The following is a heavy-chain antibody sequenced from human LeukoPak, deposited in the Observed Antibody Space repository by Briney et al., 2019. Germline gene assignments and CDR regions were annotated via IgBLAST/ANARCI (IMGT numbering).Heavy chain of an antibody. D-gene: IGHD3-9*01. CDR1: GYTFTTYD. CDR3: AIGRGGHGTLAGYSDNWFDP. Sequence: RASVKVSCKASGYTFTTYDINWVREATGQGLEWMGRMNPNSGDTGYAQKFQGRVTMTRNTSISTAYMELSSLRSEDTAVYYCAIGRGGHGTLAGYSDNWFDPWGQGTLVTVSS. CDR2: MNPNSGDT. J-gene: IGHJ5*02. V-gene: IGHV1-8*01.